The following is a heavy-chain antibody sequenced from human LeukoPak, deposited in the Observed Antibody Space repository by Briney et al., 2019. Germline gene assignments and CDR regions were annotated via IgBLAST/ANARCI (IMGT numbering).Heavy chain of an antibody. CDR3: ARDLPGFNWFDP. CDR1: GGSISSGGYY. CDR2: IYYSGST. Sequence: SQTLSLTCTVSGGSISSGGYYWSWIRQHPGKGLEWIGYIYYSGSTYCNPSLKSRVTISVDTSKNQFSLKLSSVTAADTAVYYCARDLPGFNWFDPWGQGTLVTVSS. V-gene: IGHV4-31*03. J-gene: IGHJ5*02.